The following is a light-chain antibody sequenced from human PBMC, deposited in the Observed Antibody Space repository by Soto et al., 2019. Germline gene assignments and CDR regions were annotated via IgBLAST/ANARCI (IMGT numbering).Light chain of an antibody. CDR3: SSYTSSSLLE. J-gene: IGLJ3*02. Sequence: QSVLTQPASVSGSPGQSITISCTGTSSDVGGYNYVSWYQQHPGKAPKLMIYEVSNRPSGVSNRFSGSKSGNTAPLTISGLQAEDEADYYCSSYTSSSLLEFGGGTKLTVL. CDR2: EVS. V-gene: IGLV2-14*01. CDR1: SSDVGGYNY.